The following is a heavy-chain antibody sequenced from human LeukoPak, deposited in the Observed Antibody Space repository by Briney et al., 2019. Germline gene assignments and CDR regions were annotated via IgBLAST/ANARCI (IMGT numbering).Heavy chain of an antibody. CDR2: IIPIFGTA. Sequence: SVKVSCKASGGTFSSYAISWVRQAPGQGLEWMGGIIPIFGTANYAQKFQGRVTITADESTSTAYMELSSLRSEDTAVYYCARAKYYYDSSGYQSYYYYGMDVWGQGTTVTVSS. CDR1: GGTFSSYA. D-gene: IGHD3-22*01. V-gene: IGHV1-69*13. J-gene: IGHJ6*02. CDR3: ARAKYYYDSSGYQSYYYYGMDV.